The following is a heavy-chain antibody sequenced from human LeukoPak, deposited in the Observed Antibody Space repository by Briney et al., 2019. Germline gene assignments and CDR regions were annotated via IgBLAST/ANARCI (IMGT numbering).Heavy chain of an antibody. CDR2: ISYDGSNK. Sequence: GGSLRLSCAASGFTFSSYAMHWVRQAPGKGLEWVAVISYDGSNKYYADSVKGRFTISRDNSKNTLYLQMNSLRAEDTAVYYCAREEGIQLWLWSESFVDYWGQGTLVTVSS. V-gene: IGHV3-30-3*01. D-gene: IGHD5-18*01. J-gene: IGHJ4*02. CDR3: AREEGIQLWLWSESFVDY. CDR1: GFTFSSYA.